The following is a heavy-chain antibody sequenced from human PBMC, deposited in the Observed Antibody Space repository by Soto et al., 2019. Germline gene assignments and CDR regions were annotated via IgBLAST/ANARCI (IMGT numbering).Heavy chain of an antibody. J-gene: IGHJ4*01. Sequence: QVHLVQSGAEVKKPGASVKVSCKASGYTLTTYAMHWVRQAPGQRLEWMGWMNADKDNTEYSQKFQGRVTITRDTSANTVYMELSGLRSEDTAVYYCARGLCAGCYQFDYWGHGTLVTVSS. V-gene: IGHV1-3*01. CDR2: MNADKDNT. CDR1: GYTLTTYA. CDR3: ARGLCAGCYQFDY. D-gene: IGHD2-15*01.